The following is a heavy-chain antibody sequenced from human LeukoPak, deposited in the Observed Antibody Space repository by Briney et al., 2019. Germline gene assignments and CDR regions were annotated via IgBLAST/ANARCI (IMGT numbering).Heavy chain of an antibody. CDR2: ISSSGSTI. Sequence: PGGSLRLSCAASGFTFSDYYMSWIRQAPGKGLGWVSYISSSGSTIYYADSVKGRFTISRDNAKNSLYLQMNSLGAEDTAVYYCARSERGIFVVVPAAILYYWGQGTLVTVSS. CDR3: ARSERGIFVVVPAAILYY. CDR1: GFTFSDYY. V-gene: IGHV3-11*01. J-gene: IGHJ4*02. D-gene: IGHD2-2*01.